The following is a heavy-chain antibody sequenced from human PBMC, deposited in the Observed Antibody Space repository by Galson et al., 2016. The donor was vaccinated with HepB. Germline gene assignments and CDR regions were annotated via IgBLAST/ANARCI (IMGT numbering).Heavy chain of an antibody. CDR3: AREVEYSSSQFDY. CDR2: IRYDGSDV. D-gene: IGHD5-12*01. J-gene: IGHJ4*02. Sequence: SLRLSCAASGFTFSNFGMHWVCQAPGKGLDWVAFIRYDGSDVYYADSVKGRFTISRDNSKNTLDLQMNSLRAEDTAVYYCAREVEYSSSQFDYWGQGNLVTVSS. V-gene: IGHV3-30*02. CDR1: GFTFSNFG.